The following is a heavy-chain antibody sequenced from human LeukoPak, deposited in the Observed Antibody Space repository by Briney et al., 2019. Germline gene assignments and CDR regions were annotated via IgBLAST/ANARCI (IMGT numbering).Heavy chain of an antibody. Sequence: SETLSLTCTVSGGSIRSSSYYWGWIRQPPGKGLEWIGSIYYSGSTYYNPPLKSRVTISVVTSKNQFSLKLRSVTAADTAVYYCARGSPTGLGDHDAFDIWGQGTMVTVSS. D-gene: IGHD3-16*01. CDR2: IYYSGST. V-gene: IGHV4-39*01. CDR3: ARGSPTGLGDHDAFDI. CDR1: GGSIRSSSYY. J-gene: IGHJ3*02.